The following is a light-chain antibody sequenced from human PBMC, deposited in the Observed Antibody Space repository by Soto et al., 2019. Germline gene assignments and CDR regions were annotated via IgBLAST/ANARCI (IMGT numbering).Light chain of an antibody. CDR2: GSD. Sequence: QSVLSQPPSTSGTPGQRVTISCSGGTSNIGTYIVIWYQQFPETDPSLLIYGSDRRPSGVPDRFSGAKYGTSASLSIGGLHSEDEADYYCAAWDDSLDGPTFGGGTKVTVL. CDR1: TSNIGTYI. CDR3: AAWDDSLDGPT. J-gene: IGLJ2*01. V-gene: IGLV1-44*01.